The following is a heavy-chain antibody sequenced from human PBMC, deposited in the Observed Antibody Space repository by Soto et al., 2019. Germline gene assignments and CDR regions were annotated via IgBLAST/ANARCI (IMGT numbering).Heavy chain of an antibody. D-gene: IGHD6-19*01. V-gene: IGHV4-4*02. Sequence: QVQLQESGPGLVKPSGTLSLTCAVSGDSVSSPYYWCWVRQPPGKGLEWIGEVFHTGPTSYNPSLRSRVTISMDKSINPFSLDLSSVTAADTAVYYCARSAGWYAIHAWGPGTLVIVSS. J-gene: IGHJ5*02. CDR2: VFHTGPT. CDR1: GDSVSSPYY. CDR3: ARSAGWYAIHA.